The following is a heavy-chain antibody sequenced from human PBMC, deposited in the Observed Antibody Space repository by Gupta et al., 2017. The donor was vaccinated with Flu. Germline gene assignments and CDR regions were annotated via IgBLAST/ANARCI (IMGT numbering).Heavy chain of an antibody. Sequence: QVQLQEWGPGLVKPSETLSLTCAVPGYSISRGYYWGWIRQPPGEGLEWIGSISHRGSANYRPSLRSRVTISVDNLNNQFSLKLSSVAASDTAVYYCAAYSDGWTQDSWGQGTLVTVSS. CDR2: ISHRGSA. CDR3: AAYSDGWTQDS. D-gene: IGHD6-19*01. V-gene: IGHV4-38-2*01. CDR1: GYSISRGYY. J-gene: IGHJ4*02.